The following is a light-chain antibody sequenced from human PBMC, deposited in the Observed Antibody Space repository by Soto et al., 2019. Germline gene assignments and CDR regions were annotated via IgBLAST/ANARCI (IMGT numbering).Light chain of an antibody. J-gene: IGKJ4*01. CDR3: QQYVSSPLT. Sequence: EIVSPQSPGTLSLSPGEGATLSCRVSQSVSNNYLAWYQQKPGQAPRLVISGASSRATAIPDRFSGSGSGTDFTLTISRLEPEDFAVYYCQQYVSSPLTFGGGTKVDIK. CDR1: QSVSNNY. V-gene: IGKV3-20*01. CDR2: GAS.